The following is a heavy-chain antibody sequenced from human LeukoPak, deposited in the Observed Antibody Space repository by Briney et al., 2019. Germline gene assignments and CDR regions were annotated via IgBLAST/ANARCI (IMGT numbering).Heavy chain of an antibody. CDR3: ARDQTYYVSSGYYYVTYLQH. Sequence: SETLSLTCTVSGASISSSYCTWIRQSAGEGLEWIGRMSSGGSTTYNPSFKGRVTMSLDTSKRQFSPNLSSVTAADTAVYYCARDQTYYVSSGYYYVTYLQHWGQGILVTVSS. J-gene: IGHJ1*01. D-gene: IGHD3-22*01. CDR1: GASISSSY. CDR2: MSSGGST. V-gene: IGHV4-4*07.